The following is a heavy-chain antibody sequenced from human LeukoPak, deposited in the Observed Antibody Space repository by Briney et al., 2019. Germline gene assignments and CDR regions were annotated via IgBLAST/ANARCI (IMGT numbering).Heavy chain of an antibody. CDR3: ARVSYDILTGYSDY. D-gene: IGHD3-9*01. J-gene: IGHJ4*02. Sequence: PGGSLRLSCAASGFTFSSYSMNWVRQAPGKGLEWVSSISSSSSYIYYADSVKGRFTISRDNAKNSLYLQMNSLRAEDTAVYYCARVSYDILTGYSDYWGQGTLVTVSS. V-gene: IGHV3-21*01. CDR2: ISSSSSYI. CDR1: GFTFSSYS.